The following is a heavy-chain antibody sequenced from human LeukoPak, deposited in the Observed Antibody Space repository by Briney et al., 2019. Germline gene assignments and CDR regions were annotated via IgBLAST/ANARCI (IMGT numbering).Heavy chain of an antibody. CDR1: GGSFSSYY. CDR2: IYYSGST. D-gene: IGHD3-10*01. Sequence: PSDTLSLTCTVSGGSFSSYYWSWVRQPPGKGLEWIGYIYYSGSTNYNAYLKSRVTISVDTSKNQFSLKLSSVTAADTAVYYCARDLGYGYGSGSSYFDYWGQGTLVTVSS. CDR3: ARDLGYGYGSGSSYFDY. V-gene: IGHV4-59*01. J-gene: IGHJ4*02.